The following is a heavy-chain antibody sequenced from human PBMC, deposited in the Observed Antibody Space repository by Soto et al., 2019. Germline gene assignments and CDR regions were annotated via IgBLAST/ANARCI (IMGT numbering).Heavy chain of an antibody. Sequence: QVQLVQSGAEVKKPGSSVKVSCKASGGTFSSYAISWVRQAPGQGLEWMGGIIPIFGTANYAQKFQGRVTITADESTSTAYMELSSLRSEDTAVYYCARKGGNWNDGIFYYGMDVWGQGTTVTVSS. CDR1: GGTFSSYA. CDR3: ARKGGNWNDGIFYYGMDV. D-gene: IGHD1-1*01. V-gene: IGHV1-69*01. J-gene: IGHJ6*02. CDR2: IIPIFGTA.